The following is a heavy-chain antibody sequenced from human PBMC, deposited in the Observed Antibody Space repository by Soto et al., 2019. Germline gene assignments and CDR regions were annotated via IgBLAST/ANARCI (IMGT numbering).Heavy chain of an antibody. CDR2: INAGNGNT. Sequence: DSVKVSCKAPGYTFTIYSMHWVRQAPGHRLEWMGWINAGNGNTKYSQKFQGRVTITRDTAASTAYMELSRLRSEDTAVYYCARPDYYDSSGYYYWGQGTLVTVS. CDR3: ARPDYYDSSGYYY. J-gene: IGHJ4*02. D-gene: IGHD3-22*01. CDR1: GYTFTIYS. V-gene: IGHV1-3*01.